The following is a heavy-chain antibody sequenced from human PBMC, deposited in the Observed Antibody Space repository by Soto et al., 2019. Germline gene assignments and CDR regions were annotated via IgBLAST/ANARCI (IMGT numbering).Heavy chain of an antibody. CDR2: ISSSGIII. Sequence: PGGSLRISCAASGFTFSSYEMNWVRRAPGKGLEWVSYISSSGIIIYYGDSVKGRFTISRDNAENSLYLQMNSLRAEDTAIYYCARGGNNWNYFDYWGQGTLVTVSS. V-gene: IGHV3-48*03. J-gene: IGHJ4*02. CDR1: GFTFSSYE. D-gene: IGHD1-20*01. CDR3: ARGGNNWNYFDY.